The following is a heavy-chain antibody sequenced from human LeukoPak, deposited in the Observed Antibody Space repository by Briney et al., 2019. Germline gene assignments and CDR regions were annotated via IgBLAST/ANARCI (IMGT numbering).Heavy chain of an antibody. J-gene: IGHJ4*02. CDR3: ARDHIAVAGFDY. Sequence: GGSLRLPCAASGFTFSSYSMNWVRQAPGKGLEWVSSISSSSSYIYYADSVKGRFTISRDNAKNSLYLQMNSLRAEDTAVYYCARDHIAVAGFDYWGQGTLVTVSS. D-gene: IGHD6-19*01. CDR2: ISSSSSYI. CDR1: GFTFSSYS. V-gene: IGHV3-21*01.